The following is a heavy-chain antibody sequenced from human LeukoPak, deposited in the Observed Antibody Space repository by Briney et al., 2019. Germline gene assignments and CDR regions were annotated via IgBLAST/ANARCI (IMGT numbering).Heavy chain of an antibody. CDR2: INSDGSST. V-gene: IGHV3-74*01. J-gene: IGHJ4*02. CDR1: GFTFSSYW. D-gene: IGHD1-26*01. CDR3: ARDSGSYYFDY. Sequence: GGSLRLSCAASGFTFSSYWMHRVRQAPGKGPVWVPRINSDGSSTSYADSVKGRFTISRDNAKNTLYLQMNSLRAEDTAVYYCARDSGSYYFDYWGQGTLVTVSS.